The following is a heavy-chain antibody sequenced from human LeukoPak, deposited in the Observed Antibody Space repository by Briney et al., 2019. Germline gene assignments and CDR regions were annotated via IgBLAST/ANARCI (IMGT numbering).Heavy chain of an antibody. V-gene: IGHV1-46*01. CDR2: INPSGGST. CDR1: GYTFTSYY. CDR3: ARVYSGSYPDHDAFDI. Sequence: RASVKVSCKASGYTFTSYYIHWVRQAPGQGLEWMGIINPSGGSTNYAQKFQGRVTMTRDTSTSTVYMELSSLRSDDTAVYYCARVYSGSYPDHDAFDIWGQGTMVTVSS. D-gene: IGHD1-26*01. J-gene: IGHJ3*02.